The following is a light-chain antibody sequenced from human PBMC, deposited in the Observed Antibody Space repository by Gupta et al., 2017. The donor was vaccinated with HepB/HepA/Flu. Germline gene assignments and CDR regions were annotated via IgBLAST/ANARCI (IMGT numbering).Light chain of an antibody. J-gene: IGLJ3*02. CDR1: SGHSSYI. Sequence: QAVLTQSSSASASLGSSVKLTCTLSSGHSSYIIAWHQQQPGKAPRYLMKVEGSGSYNKGSGVPDRFSGSSAGADRYRTISNLQSEDEADYYCETWDSKVFGGGTKLTVL. CDR2: VEGSGSY. V-gene: IGLV4-60*03. CDR3: ETWDSKV.